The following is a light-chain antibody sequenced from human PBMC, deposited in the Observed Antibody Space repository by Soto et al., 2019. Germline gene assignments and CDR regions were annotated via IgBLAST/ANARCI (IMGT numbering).Light chain of an antibody. CDR2: EVT. CDR3: CSSAGSTRI. V-gene: IGLV2-23*02. Sequence: QSVLTQPASVSGSPGQSITISCTGSRSDVGSYDLVSWYQQHPGKAPKLMIYEVTERPSGVSNRFSGSKSGNTASLTISGLHAEDVADYYCCSSAGSTRIFGGGTKLTVL. J-gene: IGLJ2*01. CDR1: RSDVGSYDL.